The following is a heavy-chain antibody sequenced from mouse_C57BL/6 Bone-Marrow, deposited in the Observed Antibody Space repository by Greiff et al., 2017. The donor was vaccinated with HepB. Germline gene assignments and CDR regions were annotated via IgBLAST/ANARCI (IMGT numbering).Heavy chain of an antibody. CDR2: IYPGSGNT. V-gene: IGHV1-76*01. Sequence: QVQLQQSGAELVRPGASVKLSCKASGYTFTDYYINWVKQRPGQGLEWIARIYPGSGNTYYNEKFKGKATLTAEKSSSTAYMQLSSLTSEDSAVYFCAREDAPWYFDVWGTGTTVTVSS. CDR3: AREDAPWYFDV. CDR1: GYTFTDYY. J-gene: IGHJ1*03.